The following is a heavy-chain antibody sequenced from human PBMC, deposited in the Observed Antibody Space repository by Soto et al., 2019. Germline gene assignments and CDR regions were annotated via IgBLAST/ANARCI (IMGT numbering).Heavy chain of an antibody. J-gene: IGHJ6*02. Sequence: PSETLSLTCAVSGGSISSGGYSWSWIRQPPGKGLEWIGYIYHSGSTYYNPSLKSRVTISVDRSKNQFSLKLSSVTAADTAVYYCARTLRFYYYGMDVWGQGTTVTVYS. V-gene: IGHV4-30-2*01. D-gene: IGHD3-16*01. CDR3: ARTLRFYYYGMDV. CDR1: GGSISSGGYS. CDR2: IYHSGST.